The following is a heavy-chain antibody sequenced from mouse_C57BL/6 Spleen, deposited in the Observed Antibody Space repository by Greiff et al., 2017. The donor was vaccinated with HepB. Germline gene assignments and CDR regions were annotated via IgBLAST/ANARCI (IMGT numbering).Heavy chain of an antibody. Sequence: QVQLKESGAELVKPGASVKLSCKASGYTFTSYWMQWVKQRPGQGLEWIGEIDPSDSYTNYNQKFKGKATLTVDTSSSTAYMQLSSLTSEDSAVYYCARSSTTVVVDYWGQSTTLTVSS. D-gene: IGHD1-1*01. V-gene: IGHV1-50*01. CDR2: IDPSDSYT. CDR3: ARSSTTVVVDY. J-gene: IGHJ2*01. CDR1: GYTFTSYW.